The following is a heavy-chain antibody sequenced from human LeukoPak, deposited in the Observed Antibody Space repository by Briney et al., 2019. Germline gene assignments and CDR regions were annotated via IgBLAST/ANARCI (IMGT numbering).Heavy chain of an antibody. V-gene: IGHV1-69*02. J-gene: IGHJ3*02. CDR1: GGTFSSYT. CDR2: IIPILGIA. CDR3: DSRLVGGDAFDI. D-gene: IGHD2-2*01. Sequence: ASVKVSCKASGGTFSSYTISWVRQAPGQGLEWMGRIIPILGIANYAQKFQGRVTITADKSTSTAYMELSSLRSEDTAVYYCDSRLVGGDAFDIWGQGTMVIVSS.